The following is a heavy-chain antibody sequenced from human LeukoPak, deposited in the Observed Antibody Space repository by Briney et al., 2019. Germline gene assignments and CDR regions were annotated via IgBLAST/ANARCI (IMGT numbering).Heavy chain of an antibody. V-gene: IGHV3-7*01. D-gene: IGHD2-2*02. J-gene: IGHJ4*02. CDR2: IKQDGSEK. Sequence: GGSLRLSCVASGFTFSSYWMTWVRQAPGKGLEWVANIKQDGSEKYYVDSVKGRFTISRDNGRNSLYLQMNSLRAEDTAVYYCASQPAAIGVDYWGQGTLVTVSS. CDR3: ASQPAAIGVDY. CDR1: GFTFSSYW.